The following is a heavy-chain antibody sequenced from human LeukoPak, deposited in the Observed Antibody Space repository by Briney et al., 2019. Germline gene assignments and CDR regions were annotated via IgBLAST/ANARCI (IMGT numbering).Heavy chain of an antibody. CDR2: INPNSGGT. CDR1: GYTFTGYY. D-gene: IGHD3-16*02. J-gene: IGHJ4*02. V-gene: IGHV1-2*02. CDR3: ARDSRRGYDYVWGSYRYTGDY. Sequence: GASVKVSCKASGYTFTGYYMHWVRQAPGQGLEWMGWINPNSGGTNYAQKFQGRVTMTRDTSISTAYMELSRLRSDDTAVYYCARDSRRGYDYVWGSYRYTGDYWGQGTLVTVSS.